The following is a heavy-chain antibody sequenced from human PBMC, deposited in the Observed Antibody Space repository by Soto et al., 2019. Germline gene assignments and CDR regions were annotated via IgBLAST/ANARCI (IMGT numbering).Heavy chain of an antibody. D-gene: IGHD1-26*01. V-gene: IGHV3-30-3*01. CDR1: GFTFSRYA. Sequence: PGGSLRLSCTTSGFTFSRYAMHLVRQAPGKGLEWVAVISYDGSNKYYADSVKGRFTISRDNSKNTLYLQMNSLRAEDTAVYYCARDPSGSYSCDYWGQGTLVTVSS. CDR3: ARDPSGSYSCDY. J-gene: IGHJ4*02. CDR2: ISYDGSNK.